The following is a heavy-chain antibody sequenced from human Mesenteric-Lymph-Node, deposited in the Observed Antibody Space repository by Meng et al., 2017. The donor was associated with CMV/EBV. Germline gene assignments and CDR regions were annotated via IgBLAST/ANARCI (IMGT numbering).Heavy chain of an antibody. J-gene: IGHJ4*01. D-gene: IGHD2-2*01. V-gene: IGHV3-33*01. CDR2: IWFDGRNK. CDR1: G. Sequence: GMHWVRQAPGKGLEWVAVIWFDGRNKYYADSVKGRFTISRDNSKNTMYLQMNSLRAEDTAVYYCARDFSPNTYCSSTSCLTYFDYWGQGTLVTVSS. CDR3: ARDFSPNTYCSSTSCLTYFDY.